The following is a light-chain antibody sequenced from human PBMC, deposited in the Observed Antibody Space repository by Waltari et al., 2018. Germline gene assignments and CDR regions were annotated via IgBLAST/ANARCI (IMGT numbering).Light chain of an antibody. CDR1: SSNLGNNF. CDR2: DNN. Sequence: QSVLTQPPSVSAAPGQKVTISCSGRSSNLGNNFVSWYQQFPGTAPKLLIYDNNKRPSGIPDRFSGSKSDTSATLGITGLQTGDEADYYCGTWDSSLSAVVFGGGTKLTVL. CDR3: GTWDSSLSAVV. J-gene: IGLJ2*01. V-gene: IGLV1-51*01.